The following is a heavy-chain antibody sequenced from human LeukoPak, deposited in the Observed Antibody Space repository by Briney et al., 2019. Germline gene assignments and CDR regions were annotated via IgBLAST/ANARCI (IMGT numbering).Heavy chain of an antibody. J-gene: IGHJ4*02. Sequence: GGSLRLSCAASGFTFSDYWMSWVRQAPGKGLEWVANIKQDGSEEYYVDSVKGRFTISRDNAKNSLYLQMNSLRAEDTAVYYCARCIAAAGLDYWGQGTLVTVSS. CDR2: IKQDGSEE. V-gene: IGHV3-7*01. CDR1: GFTFSDYW. D-gene: IGHD6-13*01. CDR3: ARCIAAAGLDY.